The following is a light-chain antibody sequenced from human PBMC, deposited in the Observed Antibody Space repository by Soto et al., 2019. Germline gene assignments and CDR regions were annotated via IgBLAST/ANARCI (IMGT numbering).Light chain of an antibody. Sequence: DIQMTQSPSTLSASVGDRVTITFRASQSISSWLAWYQQKPGKAPKLLIYDASSLESGVPSRFSGRGSGTEFTLTISSLQPDDFATYYCQQYNSYSQTFGQGTKVDIK. J-gene: IGKJ1*01. CDR2: DAS. V-gene: IGKV1-5*01. CDR1: QSISSW. CDR3: QQYNSYSQT.